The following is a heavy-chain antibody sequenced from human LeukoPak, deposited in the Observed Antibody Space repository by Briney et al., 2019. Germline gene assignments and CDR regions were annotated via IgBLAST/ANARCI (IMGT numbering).Heavy chain of an antibody. CDR1: GFTFKNYY. V-gene: IGHV3-11*03. J-gene: IGHJ6*02. CDR2: INNKNSET. CDR3: AKKSGRMEYYGMDV. Sequence: GGSLRLSCAASGFTFKNYYMSWIRQAPGKGLEWVSYINNKNSETNYADSVKGRFTISRDNSKNTLYLQMNSLRAEDTAVYYCAKKSGRMEYYGMDVWGQGTTVTVSS. D-gene: IGHD2-8*01.